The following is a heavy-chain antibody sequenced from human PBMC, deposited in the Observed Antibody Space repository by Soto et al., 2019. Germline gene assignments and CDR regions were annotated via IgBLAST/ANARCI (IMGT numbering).Heavy chain of an antibody. J-gene: IGHJ4*02. CDR1: GGSISSYY. D-gene: IGHD5-18*01. CDR2: IYYSGST. Sequence: SETLSLTCTVSGGSISSYYWSWIRQPPGKGLEWIGYIYYSGSTNYNPSLKSRVTISVDTSKNQFSLKLSSVTAADTAVYYCARAAHSYGNTYFDNWGQGTLVTVSS. V-gene: IGHV4-59*01. CDR3: ARAAHSYGNTYFDN.